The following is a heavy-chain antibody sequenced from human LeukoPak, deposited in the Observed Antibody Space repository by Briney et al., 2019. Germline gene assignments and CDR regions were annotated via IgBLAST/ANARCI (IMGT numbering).Heavy chain of an antibody. CDR2: LKHDGGEK. CDR1: GFPFTDHW. V-gene: IGHV3-7*05. D-gene: IGHD6-13*01. J-gene: IGHJ4*02. CDR3: TRSYSPFDY. Sequence: GGSLRLSCAASGFPFTDHWMSCVRQATGKGLEWVANLKHDGGEKYYVDSVKGRFTISRDNAKNSLYLQMNSLRAEDTAVYYCTRSYSPFDYWGQGTLVTVSS.